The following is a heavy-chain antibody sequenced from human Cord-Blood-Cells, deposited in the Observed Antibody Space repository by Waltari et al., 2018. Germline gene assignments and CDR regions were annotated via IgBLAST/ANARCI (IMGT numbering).Heavy chain of an antibody. J-gene: IGHJ4*02. CDR3: ARGDDSSGYSTFDY. CDR2: INHSGST. CDR1: GGPLSGYS. Sequence: QVQLQQWGAGLLKPSEPLSPTCAVYGGPLSGYSWIWICQPPGQGLEWIGEINHSGSTNYNPSLKSRVTISVDTSKNQFSLKLSSVTAADTAVYYCARGDDSSGYSTFDYWGQGTLVTVSS. V-gene: IGHV4-34*01. D-gene: IGHD3-22*01.